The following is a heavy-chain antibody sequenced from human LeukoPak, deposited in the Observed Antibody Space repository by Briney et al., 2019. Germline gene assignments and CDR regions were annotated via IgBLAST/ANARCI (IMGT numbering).Heavy chain of an antibody. CDR1: GGTFSSYA. D-gene: IGHD6-13*01. CDR2: IIPIFGTA. V-gene: IGHV1-69*13. CDR3: ARCKYSSSWYSDAQLGIPYYYYYYYMDV. J-gene: IGHJ6*03. Sequence: SVKVSCKASGGTFSSYAISWVRQAPGQGLEWMGGIIPIFGTANYAQKFQGRVTITADESTSTAYMELSSLRSEDTAVYYCARCKYSSSWYSDAQLGIPYYYYYYYMDVWGKGTTVTISS.